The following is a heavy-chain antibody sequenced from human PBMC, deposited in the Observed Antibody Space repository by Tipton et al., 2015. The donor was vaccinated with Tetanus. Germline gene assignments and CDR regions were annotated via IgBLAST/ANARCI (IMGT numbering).Heavy chain of an antibody. CDR1: GYTFTGYY. V-gene: IGHV1-2*02. J-gene: IGHJ6*02. CDR3: ARDRGDYIYYGMDV. D-gene: IGHD3-22*01. Sequence: QLVQSGAEVKKPGASVKVSCKASGYTFTGYYIYWVRQAPGQGLEWMGWIDPNSGGTVYAQNFQGRVTMTRDTSISTAYMELRSLRSDDTAVYYCARDRGDYIYYGMDVWGPGTTVTVS. CDR2: IDPNSGGT.